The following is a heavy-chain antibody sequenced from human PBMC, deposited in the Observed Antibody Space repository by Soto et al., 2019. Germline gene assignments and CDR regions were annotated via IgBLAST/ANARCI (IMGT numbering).Heavy chain of an antibody. CDR2: IYHSGST. CDR1: GDSISSGAW. Sequence: ASETLSLTCAVSGDSISSGAWWSWVRQSPGKGLQWIGEIYHSGSTYYNPSLKSRVTMSVDTSKNQFSLKLSSVTAADTAVYYCARDHSLDYYGSGSYYNPYNWFDPWGQGTLVTAPQ. D-gene: IGHD3-10*01. V-gene: IGHV4-4*02. J-gene: IGHJ5*02. CDR3: ARDHSLDYYGSGSYYNPYNWFDP.